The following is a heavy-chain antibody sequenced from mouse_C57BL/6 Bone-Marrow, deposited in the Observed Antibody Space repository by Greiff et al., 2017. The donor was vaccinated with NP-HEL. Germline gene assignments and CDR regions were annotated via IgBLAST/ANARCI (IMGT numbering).Heavy chain of an antibody. J-gene: IGHJ3*01. CDR3: ASLYDGYYWFAY. CDR2: IWSGGST. D-gene: IGHD2-3*01. V-gene: IGHV2-2*01. Sequence: QVQLKESGPCLVQPSQSLSITCTVSGFSLTSYGVHWVRQSPGKGLEWLGVIWSGGSTDYNAAFISRLSISKDNSKSQVFFKMNSLQADDTAIYYCASLYDGYYWFAYWGQGTLVTVSA. CDR1: GFSLTSYG.